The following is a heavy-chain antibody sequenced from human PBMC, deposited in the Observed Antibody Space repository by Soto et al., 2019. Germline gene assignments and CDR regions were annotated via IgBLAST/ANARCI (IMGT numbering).Heavy chain of an antibody. Sequence: QVQLVQSGAEVKKPGASVKVSCKASGYTFTSYAMHWVRQAPGQRLEWMGWINAGNVNTKYSQKFQGRVTITRDTSASTAYMELSSLRSEDTAVYYCARGGSLYWYFYLWGRGTLVTVSS. V-gene: IGHV1-3*01. CDR2: INAGNVNT. CDR1: GYTFTSYA. J-gene: IGHJ2*01. CDR3: ARGGSLYWYFYL. D-gene: IGHD1-26*01.